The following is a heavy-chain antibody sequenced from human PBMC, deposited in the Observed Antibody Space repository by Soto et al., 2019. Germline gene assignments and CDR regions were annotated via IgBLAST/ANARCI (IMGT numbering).Heavy chain of an antibody. D-gene: IGHD5-12*01. V-gene: IGHV5-51*01. CDR1: GYNFRNYW. J-gene: IGHJ3*02. Sequence: GESLKISCKRSGYNFRNYWIGWVRQMPGKGLEWMGIIYPADSKTRYSPSSQGQVTISADKSISTAYLQWSSLKASDTAVYYCAISAYDMGPDAFDIWGQGTVVTVSS. CDR3: AISAYDMGPDAFDI. CDR2: IYPADSKT.